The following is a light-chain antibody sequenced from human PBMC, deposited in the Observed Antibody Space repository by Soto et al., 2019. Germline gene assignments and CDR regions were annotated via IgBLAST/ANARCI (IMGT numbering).Light chain of an antibody. CDR2: NNN. J-gene: IGLJ1*01. CDR1: SSNIGSNT. Sequence: SVLTQPPSASGTPGQRVTLSCSGNSSNIGSNTVNWYQQLPGTAPKLLIYNNNQRPSGVPDRFSGSKSGTSASLAISGLQSEGEADYYCAAWDDSLNGPYVFGTGTKVTVL. V-gene: IGLV1-44*01. CDR3: AAWDDSLNGPYV.